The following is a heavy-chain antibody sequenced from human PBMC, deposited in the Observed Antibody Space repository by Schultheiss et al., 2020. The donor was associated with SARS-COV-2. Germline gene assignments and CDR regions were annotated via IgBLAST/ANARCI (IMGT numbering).Heavy chain of an antibody. CDR2: INHSEST. Sequence: SQTLSLTCTVSGGSISSYYWSWIRQPPGKGLEWIGEINHSESTNYNPSLKSRVTISVDTSKNQFSLKLSSVTAADTAVYYCARDQRYCSGGSCYVRGRHGMDVWGQGTTVTVSS. CDR1: GGSISSYY. CDR3: ARDQRYCSGGSCYVRGRHGMDV. D-gene: IGHD2-15*01. J-gene: IGHJ6*02. V-gene: IGHV4-34*01.